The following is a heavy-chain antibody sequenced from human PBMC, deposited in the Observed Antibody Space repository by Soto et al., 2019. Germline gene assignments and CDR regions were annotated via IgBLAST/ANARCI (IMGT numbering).Heavy chain of an antibody. J-gene: IGHJ5*02. D-gene: IGHD3-22*01. CDR3: ARTDYDSSGYYLLGWFDP. CDR1: GGTFSCCA. Sequence: GASVKVSCKASGGTFSCCAISCVRQAPGQGLEWMGGIIPIFGTANYAQKFQGRVTITADESTSTAYMELSSLRSEDTAVYYCARTDYDSSGYYLLGWFDPWGQGTLVTVSS. V-gene: IGHV1-69*13. CDR2: IIPIFGTA.